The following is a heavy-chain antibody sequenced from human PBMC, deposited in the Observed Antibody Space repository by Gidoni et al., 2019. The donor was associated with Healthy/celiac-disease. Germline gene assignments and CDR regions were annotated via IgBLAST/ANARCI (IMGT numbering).Heavy chain of an antibody. J-gene: IGHJ5*02. CDR2: ISNNGGIK. D-gene: IGHD6-13*01. CDR1: GFTFSSYG. CDR3: VKGFAGIAAAGNVP. Sequence: EVQLVESGGGLVQPGGSLRLSCSASGFTFSSYGMHWVRQAPGKGLEYVSAISNNGGIKYYADSVKGRFTIARDNSKNTVYLQMSSLRAEDTAVYYCVKGFAGIAAAGNVPWGQGTLVTVSS. V-gene: IGHV3-64D*06.